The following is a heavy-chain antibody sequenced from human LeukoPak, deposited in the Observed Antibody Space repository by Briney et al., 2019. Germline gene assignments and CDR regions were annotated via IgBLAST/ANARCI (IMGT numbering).Heavy chain of an antibody. CDR2: INHSGST. CDR3: AREGVAAAGTLYYFDY. J-gene: IGHJ4*02. Sequence: KTSETLSLTCAVYGGSFSGYYWSWIRQPPGKGLEWTGEINHSGSTNYNPSLKSRVTISVDTSKNQFSLKLSSVTAADTAVYYCAREGVAAAGTLYYFDYWGQGTLVTVSS. V-gene: IGHV4-34*01. D-gene: IGHD6-13*01. CDR1: GGSFSGYY.